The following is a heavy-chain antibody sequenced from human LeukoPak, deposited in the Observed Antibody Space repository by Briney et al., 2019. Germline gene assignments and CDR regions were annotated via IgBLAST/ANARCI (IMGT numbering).Heavy chain of an antibody. CDR2: ISGSSSYK. J-gene: IGHJ3*02. Sequence: PGGSLRLSCEVSGFDFSTYSMNWVRQAPGKGLEWVSSISGSSSYKFYADSVKGRFTISRDNAKNSVYLQMDSLRAEDTAVYYCARIAAAGTQNHAFDIWGQGTMVTVPS. D-gene: IGHD6-13*01. CDR3: ARIAAAGTQNHAFDI. CDR1: GFDFSTYS. V-gene: IGHV3-21*01.